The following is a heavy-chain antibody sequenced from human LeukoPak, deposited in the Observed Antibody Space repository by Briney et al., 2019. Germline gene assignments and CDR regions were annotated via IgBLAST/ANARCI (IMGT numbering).Heavy chain of an antibody. V-gene: IGHV4-59*08. CDR3: ARTLDDGDYPLYGMDV. CDR2: IYYSGST. CDR1: GGSISSYY. J-gene: IGHJ6*02. D-gene: IGHD4-17*01. Sequence: SETLSLTCTVSGGSISSYYWSWIRQPPGKGLEWIGYIYYSGSTNYNPSLKSRVTISVDTSKNQFSLKLSSVTAADTAVYYCARTLDDGDYPLYGMDVWGQGTTVTVSS.